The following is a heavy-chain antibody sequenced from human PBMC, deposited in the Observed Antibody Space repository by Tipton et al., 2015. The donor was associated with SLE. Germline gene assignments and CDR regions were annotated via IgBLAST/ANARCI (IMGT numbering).Heavy chain of an antibody. CDR1: GGSVGSSSSY. J-gene: IGHJ4*02. D-gene: IGHD2-15*01. Sequence: LRLSCSVSGGSVGSSSSYWGWFRQPPGKGLEWIDSISYTGDTYYNPSLASRVTISLDTSKNQFSLKMTSVTAADTAVYFCARHGLLGYYFDHWGPGTLVTVSS. V-gene: IGHV4-39*07. CDR3: ARHGLLGYYFDH. CDR2: ISYTGDT.